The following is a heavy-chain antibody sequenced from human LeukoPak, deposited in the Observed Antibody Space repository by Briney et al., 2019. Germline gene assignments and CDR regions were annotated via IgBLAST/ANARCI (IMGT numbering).Heavy chain of an antibody. J-gene: IGHJ4*02. CDR1: GFTFSSYG. CDR2: ISYDGSNK. Sequence: PGRSLRLSCAASGFTFSSYGMHWVRQAPGKGLEWVAVISYDGSNKYYADSVKGRFTISRDNSKNTLYLQMNSLRAEDTAVYYYAKDWARGGGYWGQGTLVTVSS. D-gene: IGHD3-10*01. CDR3: AKDWARGGGY. V-gene: IGHV3-30*18.